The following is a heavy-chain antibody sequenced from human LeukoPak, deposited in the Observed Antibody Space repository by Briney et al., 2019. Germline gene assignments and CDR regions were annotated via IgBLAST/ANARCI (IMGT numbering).Heavy chain of an antibody. CDR1: GFTSRGYG. Sequence: GGSLRLSCAPSGFTSRGYGIHGVPKAPAKGLEGWSFIRYDGSDKYYADSVKGRFTISRDNSKNTLYLQMNSLRVEDTAVYYCAAINIAQLPIRVYWGQGTLVTVSS. D-gene: IGHD5-24*01. CDR2: IRYDGSDK. CDR3: AAINIAQLPIRVY. V-gene: IGHV3-30*02. J-gene: IGHJ4*02.